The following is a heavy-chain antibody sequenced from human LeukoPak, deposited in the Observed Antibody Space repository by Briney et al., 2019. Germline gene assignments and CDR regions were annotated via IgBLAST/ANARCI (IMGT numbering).Heavy chain of an antibody. J-gene: IGHJ5*02. V-gene: IGHV1-18*01. Sequence: AASLKVSCKASRYTFSVLAFTWVRQAPGQGVEWLGWLSVDKDNTRYAEKFQGRVTMTTDTSANTVYMELKSLRPDDTAVYYCARDHTLPHCITANCGRGGWSDPWGQGTLVTVSS. CDR3: ARDHTLPHCITANCGRGGWSDP. D-gene: IGHD3-10*01. CDR2: LSVDKDNT. CDR1: RYTFSVLA.